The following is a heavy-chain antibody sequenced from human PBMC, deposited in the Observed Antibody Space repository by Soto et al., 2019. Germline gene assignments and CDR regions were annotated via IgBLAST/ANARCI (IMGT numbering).Heavy chain of an antibody. CDR2: ISSSSSYI. V-gene: IGHV3-21*01. CDR1: GFTFSSYS. CDR3: AREGRLGSAFDI. J-gene: IGHJ3*02. D-gene: IGHD3-9*01. Sequence: GGSLRLSCAASGFTFSSYSMNWVRQAPGKGLEWVSSISSSSSYIYYADSVKGRFTISRDNAKNSLYLQMNSLRAEDTAVYYCAREGRLGSAFDIWGQGTMVTVSS.